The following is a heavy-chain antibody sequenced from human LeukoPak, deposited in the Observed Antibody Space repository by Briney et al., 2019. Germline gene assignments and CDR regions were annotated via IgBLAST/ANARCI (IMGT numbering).Heavy chain of an antibody. CDR1: GGSISSYY. Sequence: SETLSLTCTVSGGSISSYYWSWIRQPAGKGLEWIGRIYTSGSTNYNPSLKSRVTMSVDTSNNKFSLKLSSVTAADTAVYYCARGIYYYGSGRGVNWFDPWGQGTLVTVSS. V-gene: IGHV4-4*07. CDR3: ARGIYYYGSGRGVNWFDP. D-gene: IGHD3-10*01. CDR2: IYTSGST. J-gene: IGHJ5*02.